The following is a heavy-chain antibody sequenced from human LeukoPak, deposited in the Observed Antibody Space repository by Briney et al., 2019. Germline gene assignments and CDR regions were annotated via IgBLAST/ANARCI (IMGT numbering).Heavy chain of an antibody. Sequence: GGSLRLSCAASGFTFSNYWMHWVRQAPGKGLVWVSRINSDGRSTNYADSVKGRFTISRDNAKNTLYLQMDSLRAEDTAVYYCARGSNAVAGTTYYYYYMDVWGKGTTVTVSS. J-gene: IGHJ6*03. CDR1: GFTFSNYW. V-gene: IGHV3-74*01. D-gene: IGHD6-19*01. CDR2: INSDGRST. CDR3: ARGSNAVAGTTYYYYYMDV.